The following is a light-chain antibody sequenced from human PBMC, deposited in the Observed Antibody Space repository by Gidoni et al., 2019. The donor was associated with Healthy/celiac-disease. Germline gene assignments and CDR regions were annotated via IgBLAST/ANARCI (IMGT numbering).Light chain of an antibody. J-gene: IGLJ2*01. CDR1: RSDVGGYNY. CDR3: SSYTSSSHVV. CDR2: DVS. V-gene: IGLV2-14*01. Sequence: QSSLHQPGTVSGAPGQSITSSCTGTRSDVGGYNYVSWYQQHPGKAPTLMIYDVSNRPSGVSNRFSGSKSGNTASLTISGLQAEDEADYYCSSYTSSSHVVFGGGTTLTVL.